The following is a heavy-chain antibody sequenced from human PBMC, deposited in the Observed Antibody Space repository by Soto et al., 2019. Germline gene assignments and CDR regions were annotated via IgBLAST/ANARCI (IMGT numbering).Heavy chain of an antibody. V-gene: IGHV1-8*01. CDR3: ARGSARRKSVVPTDY. CDR1: GYTFTSYD. CDR2: VNPNSGNT. Sequence: GASVKVSCKASGYTFTSYDIDWVRQATRQGLEWMGWVNPNSGNTGYAQKFQGRVTMTRNTSISTAYMELSSLRSEDTAVYYCARGSARRKSVVPTDYWGQGTLVTVSS. J-gene: IGHJ4*02. D-gene: IGHD6-6*01.